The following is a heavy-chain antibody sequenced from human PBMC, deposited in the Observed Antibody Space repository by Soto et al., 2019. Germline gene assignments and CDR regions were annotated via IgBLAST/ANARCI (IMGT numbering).Heavy chain of an antibody. Sequence: PGGSLRLSCAASVLTFSSYAMSWVRQAPGKGLEWVSAISGSGGSTYYADSVKGRFTISRDNSKNTLYLQMNSLRAEDTAVYYCAKDRKAVAGTDYWGQGTLVTVSS. V-gene: IGHV3-23*01. CDR3: AKDRKAVAGTDY. CDR1: VLTFSSYA. CDR2: ISGSGGST. J-gene: IGHJ4*02. D-gene: IGHD6-19*01.